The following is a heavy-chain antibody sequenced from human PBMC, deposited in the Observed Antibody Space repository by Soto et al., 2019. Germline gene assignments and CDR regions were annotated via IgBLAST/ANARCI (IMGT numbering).Heavy chain of an antibody. Sequence: GGSLRLSCAASGVTVSSNYMSWVRQAPGKGLEWVSVIYSGGSTYYADSVKGRFTISRDNSKNTLYLQMNSLRAEDTAVYYCARGGPYRSGYYMDYWGQATLVTVSS. CDR3: ARGGPYRSGYYMDY. J-gene: IGHJ4*02. CDR2: IYSGGST. D-gene: IGHD3-22*01. V-gene: IGHV3-53*03. CDR1: GVTVSSNY.